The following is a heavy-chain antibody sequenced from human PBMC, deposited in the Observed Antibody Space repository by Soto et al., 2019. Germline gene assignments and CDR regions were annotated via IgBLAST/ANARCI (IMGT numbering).Heavy chain of an antibody. CDR3: ARGPSTIYCSGGSCYSFPRSQLSTRRYYFDY. Sequence: SETLSLTCAVYGGSFSGYYWSWIRQPPGKGLEWIGEINHSGSTNYNPSLKSRVTISVDTSKNQFSLKLSSVTAADTAVYYCARGPSTIYCSGGSCYSFPRSQLSTRRYYFDYWGQGTLVTVSS. D-gene: IGHD2-15*01. CDR1: GGSFSGYY. CDR2: INHSGST. V-gene: IGHV4-34*01. J-gene: IGHJ4*02.